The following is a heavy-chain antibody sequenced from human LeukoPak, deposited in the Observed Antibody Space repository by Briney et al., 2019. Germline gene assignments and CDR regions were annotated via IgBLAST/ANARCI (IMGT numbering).Heavy chain of an antibody. CDR1: GYTFTNYY. CDR3: ARTTEAHSWQTRYYSYYMDV. Sequence: ASVKVSCKSSGYTFTNYYMHWVRQAPGQGLEWMGLINPSGGSTTYAQRFQGRVTMTRDTSISTAYMELSRLRSDDTAVYYCARTTEAHSWQTRYYSYYMDVWGKGTTVTVSS. V-gene: IGHV1-46*01. J-gene: IGHJ6*03. CDR2: INPSGGST. D-gene: IGHD6-13*01.